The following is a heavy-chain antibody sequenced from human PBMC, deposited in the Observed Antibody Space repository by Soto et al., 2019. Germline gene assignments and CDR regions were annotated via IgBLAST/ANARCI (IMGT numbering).Heavy chain of an antibody. D-gene: IGHD2-2*01. CDR3: ARDRGPFSGCSSTSCYALRRANPLPAYYFDY. J-gene: IGHJ4*02. Sequence: SVKISCKAPGGTFSSYAISWVRQAPGQGLEWMGGIIPIFGTANYAQKFQGRVTITADKSTSTAYMELSSLRSEDTAVYYCARDRGPFSGCSSTSCYALRRANPLPAYYFDYWGQGTLVTVS. V-gene: IGHV1-69*06. CDR1: GGTFSSYA. CDR2: IIPIFGTA.